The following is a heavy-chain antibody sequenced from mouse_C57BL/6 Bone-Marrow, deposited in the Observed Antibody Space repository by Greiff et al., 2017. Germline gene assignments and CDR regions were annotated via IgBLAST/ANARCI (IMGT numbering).Heavy chain of an antibody. CDR2: IDPSDSYT. D-gene: IGHD2-3*01. CDR1: GYTFTSYW. CDR3: ARSYDGYSWFAY. V-gene: IGHV1-59*01. J-gene: IGHJ3*01. Sequence: QVQLQQPGAELVRPGTSVKLSCKASGYTFTSYWMHWVKQRPGQGLEWIGVIDPSDSYTNYNPKFKGKATLTVDTSSSTAYMQLSSLTSEDSAVYYCARSYDGYSWFAYWGQGTLVTVSA.